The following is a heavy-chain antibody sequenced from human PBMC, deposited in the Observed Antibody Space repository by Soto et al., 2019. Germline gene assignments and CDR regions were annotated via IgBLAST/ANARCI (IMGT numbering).Heavy chain of an antibody. D-gene: IGHD2-2*01. CDR1: GFTFHNYA. Sequence: EVQLLESGGGLLQPGGSLGLSCAASGFTFHNYAMSWVRQAPGKGRAWVSSINNGGDNIYYSDSGKGRFTISRDNSKSTLYLQMNSLRAEDTAVYYCAKTFLARYCSSSTCYDPADYFDYWGQGTLVTVSS. J-gene: IGHJ4*02. V-gene: IGHV3-23*01. CDR2: INNGGDNI. CDR3: AKTFLARYCSSSTCYDPADYFDY.